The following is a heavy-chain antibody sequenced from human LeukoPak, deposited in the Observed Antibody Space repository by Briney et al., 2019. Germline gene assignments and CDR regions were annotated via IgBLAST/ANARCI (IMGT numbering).Heavy chain of an antibody. Sequence: ASVKVSCKASGYSFTSYSITWVRQAPGQGLEWVGWINTNTGNPTYAQGFTGRFVFSLDTSVSTAYLQISSLKAEDTAVYYCARLRGREYFDYWGQGTLVTVSS. CDR1: GYSFTSYS. CDR3: ARLRGREYFDY. CDR2: INTNTGNP. J-gene: IGHJ4*02. V-gene: IGHV7-4-1*02. D-gene: IGHD3-16*01.